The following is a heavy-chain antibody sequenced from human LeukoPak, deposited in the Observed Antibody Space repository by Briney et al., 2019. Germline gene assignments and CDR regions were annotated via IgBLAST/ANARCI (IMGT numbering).Heavy chain of an antibody. CDR1: GFTLSNAW. Sequence: GGSLRLSCAASGFTLSNAWMSWVRQAPGRGLEWVGRIKSKTDGGTTDYAAPVKGRFTISRDDSKNTLYLQMNSLKTEDTAVYYCTTDSLVLWFGDKSRYYFDYWGQGTLVTVSS. J-gene: IGHJ4*02. CDR2: IKSKTDGGTT. V-gene: IGHV3-15*01. D-gene: IGHD3-10*01. CDR3: TTDSLVLWFGDKSRYYFDY.